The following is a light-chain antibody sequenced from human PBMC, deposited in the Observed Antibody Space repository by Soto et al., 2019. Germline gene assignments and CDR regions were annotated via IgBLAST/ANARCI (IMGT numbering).Light chain of an antibody. CDR1: QSVGNN. CDR3: QQYNTWRSIT. CDR2: EAS. J-gene: IGKJ5*01. Sequence: EIVLTQSPATLSLSPGERATLSCRASQSVGNNLAWYQQKPGQAPGLLIYEASTRATGIPARFSGSGSGTDFTLTISSLEPEDFAVYYCQQYNTWRSITFGQGTRLESK. V-gene: IGKV3-11*01.